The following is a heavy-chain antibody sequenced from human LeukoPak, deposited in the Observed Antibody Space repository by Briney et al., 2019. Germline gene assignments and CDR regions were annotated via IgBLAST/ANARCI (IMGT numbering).Heavy chain of an antibody. D-gene: IGHD3-22*01. CDR2: IYTSGST. CDR3: ARDRYDSSGYCYEYFDY. CDR1: GGSISSYY. V-gene: IGHV4-4*07. Sequence: SETLSLTCTVSGGSISSYYWSWIRQPAGKGVEWIGRIYTSGSTNYNPSLKSRVTMSVDTSKNQFSLKLSSVTAADTAVYYCARDRYDSSGYCYEYFDYWGQGTLVTVSS. J-gene: IGHJ4*02.